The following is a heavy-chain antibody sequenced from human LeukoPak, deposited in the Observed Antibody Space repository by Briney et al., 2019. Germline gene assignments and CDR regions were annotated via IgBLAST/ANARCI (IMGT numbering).Heavy chain of an antibody. CDR1: GFTVSSNY. J-gene: IGHJ3*02. CDR3: ARTGITGTTYDAFDI. V-gene: IGHV3-66*01. D-gene: IGHD1-20*01. CDR2: IYSGGST. Sequence: GGSLRLSCAASGFTVSSNYMSWVRQAPGKGLEWVSVIYSGGSTYYADSVKGRFTISRDNAKNSLYLQMNSLRAEDTAVYYCARTGITGTTYDAFDIWGQGTMVTVSS.